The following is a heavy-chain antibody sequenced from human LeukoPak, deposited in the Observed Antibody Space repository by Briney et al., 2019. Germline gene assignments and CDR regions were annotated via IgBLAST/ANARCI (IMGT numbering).Heavy chain of an antibody. J-gene: IGHJ4*02. V-gene: IGHV3-74*01. CDR3: ATGTRGWFRG. CDR2: INSDGSTT. D-gene: IGHD6-19*01. CDR1: GFIFSNYW. Sequence: PGGSLRLSCAASGFIFSNYWMQWVRHPPGKGLVWVSRINSDGSTTNYAYSVKGRFTISRDNAKHTLYLQVNSLRAEHTALYYCATGTRGWFRGWGQGVLVTVSS.